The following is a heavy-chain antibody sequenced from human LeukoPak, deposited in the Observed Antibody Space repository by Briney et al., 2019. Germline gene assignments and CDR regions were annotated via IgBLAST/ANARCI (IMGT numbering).Heavy chain of an antibody. D-gene: IGHD5-18*01. V-gene: IGHV4-34*01. CDR3: ARVGYSYVINDWSRTGLGAYPTKYYYHMDV. CDR2: INHSGST. J-gene: IGHJ6*03. Sequence: PSETLSLTCAVYGGSFSGYYWSWIRQPPGKGLEWIGEINHSGSTNYNPSPKSRVTISGDTSKNRFSLKLSSVTAADTAVYFCARVGYSYVINDWSRTGLGAYPTKYYYHMDVWGKGTTVTVSS. CDR1: GGSFSGYY.